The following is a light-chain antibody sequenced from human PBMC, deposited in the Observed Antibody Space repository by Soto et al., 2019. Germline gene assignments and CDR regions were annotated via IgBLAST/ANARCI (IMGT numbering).Light chain of an antibody. Sequence: DIPMTQSPSTLSASVGDRVTITCRASQSISSWLAWYQQKPGKAPKLLIYKASSLESGVTSRFSGSGSGTAFTLTISSLQPDDFATYYYQQYNSYSRSFGGGTKVEIK. V-gene: IGKV1-5*03. J-gene: IGKJ4*01. CDR2: KAS. CDR3: QQYNSYSRS. CDR1: QSISSW.